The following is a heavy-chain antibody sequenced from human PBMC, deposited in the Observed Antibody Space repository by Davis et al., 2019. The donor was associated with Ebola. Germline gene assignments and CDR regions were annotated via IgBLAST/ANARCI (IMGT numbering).Heavy chain of an antibody. CDR2: ISGSGGST. D-gene: IGHD3-10*01. CDR3: AKYSLVRGVINYYYYGMDV. CDR1: GFTFSSYA. Sequence: PGGSLRLSCAASGFTFSSYAMSWVRQAPGKGLEWVSAISGSGGSTYYADSVKGRFTISRDNSKNTLYLQMNSLRAEDTAVYYCAKYSLVRGVINYYYYGMDVWGQGTTVTVSS. V-gene: IGHV3-23*01. J-gene: IGHJ6*02.